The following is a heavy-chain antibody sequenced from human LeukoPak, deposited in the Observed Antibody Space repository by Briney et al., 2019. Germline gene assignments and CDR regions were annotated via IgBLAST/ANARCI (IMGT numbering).Heavy chain of an antibody. V-gene: IGHV4-61*02. CDR2: IYSSGNT. D-gene: IGHD5-12*01. Sequence: SETLSLTCTVSGDPINSGSYYWSWIRQPAGKGLEWIGRIYSSGNTKYNPSLRSRVTVSADTSKNQFSLKLNSVTAADTAMYYCVRSNSGYDFYWYFDLWGRGTLVTVSS. J-gene: IGHJ2*01. CDR1: GDPINSGSYY. CDR3: VRSNSGYDFYWYFDL.